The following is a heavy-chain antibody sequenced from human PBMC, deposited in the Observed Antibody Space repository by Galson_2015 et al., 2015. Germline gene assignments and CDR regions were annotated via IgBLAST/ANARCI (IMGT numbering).Heavy chain of an antibody. CDR1: GYSFPGYW. V-gene: IGHV5-51*01. CDR3: ARRIAVAGTGYDVMVVCCPGATFAGTSGRACTPTVFPLVS. CDR2: IYPGDSDT. D-gene: IGHD6-19*01. J-gene: IGHJ5*01. Sequence: QSGAEVTKPGESLKISCKGSGYSFPGYWIGWVRQMPGKGLEWMGIIYPGDSDTRYSPSFQGQVTISADKSISTAYLQWSSLKASDTAMYYCARRIAVAGTGYDVMVVCCPGATFAGTSGRACTPTVFPLVSW.